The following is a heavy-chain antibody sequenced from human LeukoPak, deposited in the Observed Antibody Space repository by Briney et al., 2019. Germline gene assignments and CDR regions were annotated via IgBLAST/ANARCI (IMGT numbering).Heavy chain of an antibody. D-gene: IGHD5-12*01. J-gene: IGHJ4*02. V-gene: IGHV3-30*18. CDR1: GFTFSSYG. CDR2: ISYDGSNK. CDR3: AKDLGVVATMNFDY. Sequence: GRSLRLSCAASGFTFSSYGMHWVRQAPGKGLEWVAVISYDGSNKYYADSVKGRFTISRDNSKDTLYLQMSSLRAEDTAVYYCAKDLGVVATMNFDYWGQGTLVTVSS.